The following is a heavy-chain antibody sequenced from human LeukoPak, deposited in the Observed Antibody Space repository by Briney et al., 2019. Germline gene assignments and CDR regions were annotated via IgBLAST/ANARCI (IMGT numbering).Heavy chain of an antibody. D-gene: IGHD1-26*01. CDR2: INPNSGGT. J-gene: IGHJ6*03. Sequence: ASVKVSCKASGYTFTGYYMHWVRQAPGQGLEWMGWINPNSGGTNYAQKFQGRVTMTRDTSISTAYMELSRLRSDDTAVYYCARVHWELLEGDYMDVWGKGTTVTVPS. CDR1: GYTFTGYY. V-gene: IGHV1-2*02. CDR3: ARVHWELLEGDYMDV.